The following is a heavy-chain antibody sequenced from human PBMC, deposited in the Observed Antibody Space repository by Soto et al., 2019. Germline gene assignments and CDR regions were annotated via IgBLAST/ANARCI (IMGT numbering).Heavy chain of an antibody. V-gene: IGHV4-59*02. J-gene: IGHJ4*02. CDR3: ARRYGDQFDY. D-gene: IGHD4-17*01. CDR2: IYYTGST. CDR1: GGSVSGYY. Sequence: SETLSLTCTVSGGSVSGYYWSWIRQPPGKGLEWVAYIYYTGSTNSNPSLKSRVTMSVDKSKNQFSLKLSSVTAADTAVYYCARRYGDQFDYWGQGTLVTVSS.